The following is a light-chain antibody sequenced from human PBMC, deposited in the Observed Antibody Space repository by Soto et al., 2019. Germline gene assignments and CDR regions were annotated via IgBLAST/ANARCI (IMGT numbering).Light chain of an antibody. J-gene: IGKJ4*01. CDR3: QQYFDVPFT. Sequence: DLVITQSPDSLAFSLGERATIICKSSQSVLYSSNNKNHLAWYQQKPGQPPQLIIYWASTRESGVPERFSGSGSGTDFTLTISSLEAEDVAFYWCQQYFDVPFTFVGGTKVDIK. V-gene: IGKV4-1*01. CDR2: WAS. CDR1: QSVLYSSNNKNH.